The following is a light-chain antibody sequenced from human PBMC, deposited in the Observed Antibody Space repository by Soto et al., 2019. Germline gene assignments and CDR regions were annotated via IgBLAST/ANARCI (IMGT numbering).Light chain of an antibody. V-gene: IGKV1-9*01. CDR2: AAS. Sequence: IQLTQSPSSLSVSVGDRVTITCRASQGISSYLAWYQQKPGKAPKLLIYAASTLQSGVPSRFSGSGSGTDFTLTISSLQPEDFAVYYCQQYNNWPPETFGQGTKVDI. CDR3: QQYNNWPPET. CDR1: QGISSY. J-gene: IGKJ1*01.